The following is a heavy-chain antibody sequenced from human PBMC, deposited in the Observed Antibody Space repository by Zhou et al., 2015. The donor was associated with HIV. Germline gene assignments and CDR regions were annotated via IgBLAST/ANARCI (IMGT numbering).Heavy chain of an antibody. CDR3: ARRSDVSDYFDH. J-gene: IGHJ4*02. Sequence: QVQLVQSGAEVKKPGSSMKVSCKASGGTFSSYAISWVRQAPGQGLEWMGGIIPIVGTAKYAQKFQGRVTITADRSTNTAYMELRSLTSEDTAVYFCARRSDVSDYFDHWGQGTLVTVSS. D-gene: IGHD3-10*02. CDR1: GGTFSSYA. CDR2: IIPIVGTA. V-gene: IGHV1-69*06.